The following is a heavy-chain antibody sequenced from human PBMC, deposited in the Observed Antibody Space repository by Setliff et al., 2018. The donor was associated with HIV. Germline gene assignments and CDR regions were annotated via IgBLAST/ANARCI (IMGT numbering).Heavy chain of an antibody. CDR1: GYSINSAYY. CDR3: ARQGAGYYYDSSDYYTGNGFDI. CDR2: FHHSGSS. J-gene: IGHJ3*02. D-gene: IGHD3-22*01. V-gene: IGHV4-38-2*02. Sequence: PSETLSLTCTVSGYSINSAYYWGWIRQSPGKGLEWIGGFHHSGSSHYNPSLESRVTISGQTSKNQFSLKLSSVTAADTAVYYCARQGAGYYYDSSDYYTGNGFDIWGQGTMVTVSS.